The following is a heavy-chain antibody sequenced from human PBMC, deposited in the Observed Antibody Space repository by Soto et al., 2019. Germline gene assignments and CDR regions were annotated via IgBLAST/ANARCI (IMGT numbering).Heavy chain of an antibody. V-gene: IGHV1-2*04. CDR1: GYTFTGYY. CDR2: INPNSGGT. J-gene: IGHJ3*02. Sequence: ASVKVSCKASGYTFTGYYMHWVRQAPGQGLEWMGWINPNSGGTNYAQKFQGWVTMTRDTSISTAYMELSRLRSDDTAVYYWARSTLRRELEAFDIWGQGTMVTVSS. CDR3: ARSTLRRELEAFDI. D-gene: IGHD1-1*01.